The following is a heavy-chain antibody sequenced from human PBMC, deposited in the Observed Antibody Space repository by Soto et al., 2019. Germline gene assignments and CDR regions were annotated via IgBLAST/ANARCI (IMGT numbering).Heavy chain of an antibody. D-gene: IGHD4-17*01. CDR2: INGGNGNT. CDR3: ARLGGYVDYETH. J-gene: IGHJ4*02. Sequence: AAVKVSCKASVYTFTTYALHWVLHAPGQSVEWMGWINGGNGNTKYSQKFQGRVTITRDTSASTAYMELRSLRSEDAAVYVCARLGGYVDYETHWGKGTLVTVSS. V-gene: IGHV1-3*01. CDR1: VYTFTTYA.